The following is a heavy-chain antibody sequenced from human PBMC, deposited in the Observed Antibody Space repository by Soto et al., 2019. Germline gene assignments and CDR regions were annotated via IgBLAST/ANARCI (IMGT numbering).Heavy chain of an antibody. CDR1: GYTFTRSG. CDR3: ARDQGITTFGVYSMYYYGMDV. J-gene: IGHJ6*01. D-gene: IGHD3-3*01. CDR2: INPDNGNT. Sequence: ASVKVSCKASGYTFTRSGISWVRQAPGQGLERLGWINPDNGNTNYAQHLQGRVSLTTDTSTSTVYMDLRILLSDVTAVYYCARDQGITTFGVYSMYYYGMDVWG. V-gene: IGHV1-18*01.